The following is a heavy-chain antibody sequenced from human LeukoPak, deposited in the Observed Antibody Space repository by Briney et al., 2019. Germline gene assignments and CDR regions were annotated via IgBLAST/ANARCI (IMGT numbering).Heavy chain of an antibody. CDR1: GGTFSSYA. D-gene: IGHD2-2*01. V-gene: IGHV1-69*01. Sequence: GSSVKVSCKASGGTFSSYAISWVRQAPGQGLEWMGGIIPIFGTANYAQKFQGRVTITADESTSTAYVELSSLRSEDTAVYYCARGDTWEYCSSTSCYLYAFDIWGQGTMVTVSS. CDR3: ARGDTWEYCSSTSCYLYAFDI. J-gene: IGHJ3*02. CDR2: IIPIFGTA.